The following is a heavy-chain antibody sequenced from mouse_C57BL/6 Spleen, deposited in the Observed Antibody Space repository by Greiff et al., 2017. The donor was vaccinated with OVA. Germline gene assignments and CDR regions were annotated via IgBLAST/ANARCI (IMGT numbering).Heavy chain of an antibody. CDR3: ARWGYGSSYDY. J-gene: IGHJ2*01. D-gene: IGHD1-1*01. CDR1: GYTFTSYW. CDR2: IYPGSGST. Sequence: VQLQQPGAELVKPGASVKMSCKASGYTFTSYWITWVKQRPGQGLEWIGDIYPGSGSTNYHEKFKSKATLTVDTSSSTAYMQLSSLTSEDSAVYYCARWGYGSSYDYWGQGTTLTVSS. V-gene: IGHV1-55*01.